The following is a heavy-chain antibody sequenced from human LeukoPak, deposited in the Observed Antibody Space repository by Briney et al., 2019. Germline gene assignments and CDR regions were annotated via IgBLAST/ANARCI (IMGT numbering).Heavy chain of an antibody. D-gene: IGHD4-17*01. J-gene: IGHJ4*02. V-gene: IGHV3-33*01. CDR1: GFTFSSYG. Sequence: GGSLRLSCAASGFTFSSYGMHWVRQAPGKGLEWVAVIWYGGSNKYYADSVKGRFTISRDNSKNTLYLQMNSLRAEDTAVYYCARAMTTVTTPYLDYWGQGTLVTVSS. CDR2: IWYGGSNK. CDR3: ARAMTTVTTPYLDY.